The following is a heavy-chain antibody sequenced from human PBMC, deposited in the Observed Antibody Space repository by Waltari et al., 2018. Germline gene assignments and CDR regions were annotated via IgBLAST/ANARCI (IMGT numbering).Heavy chain of an antibody. V-gene: IGHV1-69*01. Sequence: QVQLVQSGAEVKKPGSSVKVSCKASGGTFSSYAISWVRQAPGEGLEWMGGITPIFGTANSEQKFQGRVTITADESTSTAYMELSSLRSEDTAVYYCARDKWPYYYDSSGYYYVLDYWGQGTLVTVSS. CDR1: GGTFSSYA. D-gene: IGHD3-22*01. CDR3: ARDKWPYYYDSSGYYYVLDY. CDR2: ITPIFGTA. J-gene: IGHJ4*02.